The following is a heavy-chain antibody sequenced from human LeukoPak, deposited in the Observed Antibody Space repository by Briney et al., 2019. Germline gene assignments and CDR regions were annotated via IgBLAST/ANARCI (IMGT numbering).Heavy chain of an antibody. Sequence: GGSLRLSCVVSGFTFSDYAIYWVRQAPGKGLEHVPAISSTGTYTYYANSVRGRFTISRANSKNTPYLEMGSLRAEDMAVHYCARGPTVTSFNAFDMWGQGTMVTVSS. V-gene: IGHV3-64*01. CDR1: GFTFSDYA. J-gene: IGHJ3*02. D-gene: IGHD4-17*01. CDR2: ISSTGTYT. CDR3: ARGPTVTSFNAFDM.